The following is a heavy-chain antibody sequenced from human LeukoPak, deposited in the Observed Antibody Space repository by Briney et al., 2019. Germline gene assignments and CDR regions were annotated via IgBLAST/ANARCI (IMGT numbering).Heavy chain of an antibody. Sequence: GGSLRLSCAASGFTFSGSAMHSVRQASGKGLEWVGRIRSKANSYATAYAASVKGRFTISRDDLKNTAYLQMNSLKTEDTAVYYCTRQLPGIAVAGHYCYYGMDVWGQGTTVTVSS. CDR1: GFTFSGSA. D-gene: IGHD6-19*01. V-gene: IGHV3-73*01. CDR2: IRSKANSYAT. J-gene: IGHJ6*02. CDR3: TRQLPGIAVAGHYCYYGMDV.